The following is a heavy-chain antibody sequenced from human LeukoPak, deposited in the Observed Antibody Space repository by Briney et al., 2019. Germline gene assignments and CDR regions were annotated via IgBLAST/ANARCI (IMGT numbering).Heavy chain of an antibody. D-gene: IGHD6-13*01. CDR3: ARDLVAAAPHNDAFDI. Sequence: PSETLSLTCTVSGGSISSYYGSWIRQPPGKGLGGIGYIYYSGSTNYNPPLKSRVTISVDTSKNQFSLKLSSVTAADTAVYYCARDLVAAAPHNDAFDIWGQGTMVTVSS. CDR1: GGSISSYY. V-gene: IGHV4-59*01. CDR2: IYYSGST. J-gene: IGHJ3*02.